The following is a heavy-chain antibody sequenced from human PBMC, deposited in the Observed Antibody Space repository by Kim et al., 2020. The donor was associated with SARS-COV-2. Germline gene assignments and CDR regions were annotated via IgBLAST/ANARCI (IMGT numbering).Heavy chain of an antibody. J-gene: IGHJ6*02. CDR2: ISYDGSNK. Sequence: GGSLRLSCAASGFTFSSYGMHWVRQAPGKGLEWVAVISYDGSNKYYTDSVKGRFTISRDNSKNTLYLQMNSLRAEDTAVYYCAKDKDYYGSPNYYYYGMDVWGQGTTVTVSS. CDR3: AKDKDYYGSPNYYYYGMDV. V-gene: IGHV3-30*18. D-gene: IGHD3-10*01. CDR1: GFTFSSYG.